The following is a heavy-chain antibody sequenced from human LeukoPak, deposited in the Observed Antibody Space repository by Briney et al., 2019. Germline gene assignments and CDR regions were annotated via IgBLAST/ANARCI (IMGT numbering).Heavy chain of an antibody. CDR3: ASGVEMATMGCFDY. CDR2: INPNSGGT. Sequence: ASVKVSCKASGYTFTGYYMHWVRQAPGQGLEWMGWINPNSGGTNYAQKFQGRVTMTRDTSISTAFMDLSRLRSDDTAVYYCASGVEMATMGCFDYWGQGTLVTVSS. V-gene: IGHV1-2*02. CDR1: GYTFTGYY. D-gene: IGHD5-24*01. J-gene: IGHJ4*02.